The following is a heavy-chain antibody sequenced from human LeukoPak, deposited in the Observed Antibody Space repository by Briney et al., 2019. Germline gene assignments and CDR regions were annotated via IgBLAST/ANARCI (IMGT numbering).Heavy chain of an antibody. D-gene: IGHD6-19*01. CDR1: GFTFSSHS. CDR3: TGIAVAGTYY. Sequence: GGSLRLSCAASGFTFSSHSMNWVRQAPGKGLEWVSSISSSSSYIYYADSVKGRFTISRDNAKNSLYLQMNSLRAEDTAVYYCTGIAVAGTYYWGQGTLVTVSS. V-gene: IGHV3-21*01. CDR2: ISSSSSYI. J-gene: IGHJ4*02.